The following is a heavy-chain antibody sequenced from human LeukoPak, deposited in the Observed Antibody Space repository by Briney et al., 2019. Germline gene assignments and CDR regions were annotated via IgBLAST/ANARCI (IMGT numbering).Heavy chain of an antibody. J-gene: IGHJ4*02. CDR2: VYYSGST. CDR1: GGSITSGSYY. Sequence: SETLSLTCTVSGGSITSGSYYWGWICQSPGKGLEWIGSVYYSGSTYYNPALESRIAISLDTSKNQFSLKLRSVTAADTAVYYCARDKTFEVVNYFNTWGQGTLVTVSS. CDR3: ARDKTFEVVNYFNT. V-gene: IGHV4-39*07. D-gene: IGHD3-3*01.